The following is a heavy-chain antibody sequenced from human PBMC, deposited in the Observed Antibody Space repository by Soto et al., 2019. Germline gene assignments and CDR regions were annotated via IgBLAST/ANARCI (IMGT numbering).Heavy chain of an antibody. CDR2: LSGGGSTT. D-gene: IGHD3-9*01. CDR1: GFTFSLFA. J-gene: IGHJ4*02. CDR3: AKGPEYDILTGCDY. Sequence: EVQLLESGGGFVQPGESLRLSCAASGFTFSLFAMSWVRQAPGRGLDWVSSLSGGGSTTDYADSGKGRFTISRDNSKNTVHLQMNSLRAEDTAVYYCAKGPEYDILTGCDYWGQGALVTVSP. V-gene: IGHV3-23*01.